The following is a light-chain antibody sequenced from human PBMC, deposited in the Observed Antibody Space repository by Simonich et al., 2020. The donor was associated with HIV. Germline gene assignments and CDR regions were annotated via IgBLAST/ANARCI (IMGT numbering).Light chain of an antibody. Sequence: DIQMTQSSSILSASVGDRDTITCRASQSISSWLAWYQQKPGKAPKLLIYKASSLESVVPSRFSGSGSGTEFTLTISSLQPDDFATYYCQQYNSYQYTFGQGTKLEIK. J-gene: IGKJ2*01. CDR3: QQYNSYQYT. CDR1: QSISSW. V-gene: IGKV1-5*03. CDR2: KAS.